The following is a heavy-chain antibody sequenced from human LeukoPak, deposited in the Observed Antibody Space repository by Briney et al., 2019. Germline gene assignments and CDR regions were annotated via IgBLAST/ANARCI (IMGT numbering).Heavy chain of an antibody. CDR3: ARDRVVVVAGATQGYYYYGMDV. CDR1: GFTVSSNY. Sequence: GGSLRLSCAASGFTVSSNYMSWVRQAPGKGLEWVSVIYGGGSTYYADSVKGRFTISRDNSKNTLYLQMNSLRAEDTAVYYCARDRVVVVAGATQGYYYYGMDVWGQGTTVTVSS. D-gene: IGHD2-15*01. J-gene: IGHJ6*02. V-gene: IGHV3-53*01. CDR2: IYGGGST.